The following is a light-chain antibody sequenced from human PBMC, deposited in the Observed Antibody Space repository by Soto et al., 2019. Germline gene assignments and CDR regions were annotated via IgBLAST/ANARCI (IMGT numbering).Light chain of an antibody. CDR3: QQYDSLPRT. CDR1: QSVGKNY. V-gene: IGKV3-20*01. CDR2: GAS. Sequence: EIVLTQSPGTLSLSPGERATLSCRASQSVGKNYLAWYQQRPGQAPRLLIHGASSRATGIPDRFSGSGSGTEFTLTIGRLEPEDFAVYYCQQYDSLPRTFGQGTKV. J-gene: IGKJ1*01.